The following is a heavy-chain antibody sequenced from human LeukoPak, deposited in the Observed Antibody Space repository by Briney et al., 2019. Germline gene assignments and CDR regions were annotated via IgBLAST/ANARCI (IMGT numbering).Heavy chain of an antibody. D-gene: IGHD2-15*01. J-gene: IGHJ3*01. CDR2: ITGSDSRT. V-gene: IGHV3-23*01. Sequence: GGSLRLSCAASGFTVSSYVMTWVRQAPGKGVEWVSVITGSDSRTYYADSVKGGFSISRENSKNTVYMQMNSLRAEDTAAYYCAKVTLRGGGRNHDAFDVWGQGTMVTVSS. CDR3: AKVTLRGGGRNHDAFDV. CDR1: GFTVSSYV.